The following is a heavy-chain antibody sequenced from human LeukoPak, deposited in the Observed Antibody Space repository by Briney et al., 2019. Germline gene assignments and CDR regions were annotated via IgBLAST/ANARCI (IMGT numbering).Heavy chain of an antibody. CDR2: IYYSGST. CDR3: ARVGAYSGYDFTAIDI. Sequence: PSETLSLTCTVSGGSISRNYWSWIRQPPGKGVEGIGYIYYSGSTDYNPSLKSRVTISVDTSKNQFSLKLSSVTAADTAVYYCARVGAYSGYDFTAIDIWGQGTMVTVSS. J-gene: IGHJ3*02. V-gene: IGHV4-59*01. D-gene: IGHD5-12*01. CDR1: GGSISRNY.